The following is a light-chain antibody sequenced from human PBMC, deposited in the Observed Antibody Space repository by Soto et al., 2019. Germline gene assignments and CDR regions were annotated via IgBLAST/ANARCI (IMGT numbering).Light chain of an antibody. CDR3: QQYNNWPPYT. CDR1: QSVSSN. V-gene: IGKV3-15*01. Sequence: EIVMTQSPATLSVSPGERATLYCRASQSVSSNLASYQQKPGQAPRLLIYGASTRSTGIPARFSGSGSGTAFTLTISILQSEDFAVYYCQQYNNWPPYTFGQGTKLEIK. CDR2: GAS. J-gene: IGKJ2*01.